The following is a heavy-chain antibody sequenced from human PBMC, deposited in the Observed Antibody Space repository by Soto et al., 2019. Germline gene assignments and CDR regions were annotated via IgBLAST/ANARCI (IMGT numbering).Heavy chain of an antibody. D-gene: IGHD1-26*01. CDR1: GDSVSSNSAA. CDR2: TYYRSKWYN. V-gene: IGHV6-1*01. J-gene: IGHJ4*02. Sequence: SQTLSLTFAISGDSVSSNSAAWNWIRQSPSRGLEWLGRTYYRSKWYNGYAIFVKSRVTINPDTSKNQFSLQLNSVTPDDTAVYYCARSQSGDLDYWGRGTLVTVSS. CDR3: ARSQSGDLDY.